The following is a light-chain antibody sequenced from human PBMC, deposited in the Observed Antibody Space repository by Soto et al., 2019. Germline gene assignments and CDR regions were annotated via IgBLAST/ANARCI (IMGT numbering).Light chain of an antibody. CDR3: QQYNSSPRT. CDR2: GAS. V-gene: IGKV3-20*01. Sequence: EIVLTHSPGTLSLSPCEGATLSCSASQSVSSNFLAWYQQKPGQAPRLLIYGASTRATGIPDRFSGSGSGTDFTLTVSRLEPEDFAVYYCQQYNSSPRTFGQGTKVDIK. J-gene: IGKJ1*01. CDR1: QSVSSNF.